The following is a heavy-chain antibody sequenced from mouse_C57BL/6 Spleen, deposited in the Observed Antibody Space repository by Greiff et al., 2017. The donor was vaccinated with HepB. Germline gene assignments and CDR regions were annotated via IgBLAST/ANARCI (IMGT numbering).Heavy chain of an antibody. CDR2: ISDGGSYT. D-gene: IGHD2-5*01. J-gene: IGHJ2*01. CDR3: ARDLPYSNCPTSLLGY. Sequence: VQLQESGGGLVKPGGSLKLSCAASGFTFSSYAMSWVRQTPEKRLEWVATISDGGSYTYYPDNVKGRFTISRDHAKNNLYLQMSHLKSEDTAMYYCARDLPYSNCPTSLLGYWGQGTTLAVSS. CDR1: GFTFSSYA. V-gene: IGHV5-4*01.